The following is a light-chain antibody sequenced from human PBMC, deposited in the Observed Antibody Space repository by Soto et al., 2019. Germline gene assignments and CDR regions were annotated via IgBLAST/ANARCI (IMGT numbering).Light chain of an antibody. V-gene: IGKV1-27*01. Sequence: DIQMTQSPSSLSASVGDRVTITCRASQAINNYVAWYQQRPGQVPNLLIYGASTLQSGVPIRFSGSGSGTDFTLTISSLQPEDVAVYYCQRDNSAPRTFGQGTKVEIK. CDR2: GAS. J-gene: IGKJ1*01. CDR1: QAINNY. CDR3: QRDNSAPRT.